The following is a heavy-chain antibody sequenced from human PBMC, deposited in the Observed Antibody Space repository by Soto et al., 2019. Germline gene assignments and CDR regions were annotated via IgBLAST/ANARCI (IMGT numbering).Heavy chain of an antibody. D-gene: IGHD3-10*01. CDR2: IYYSGST. CDR3: ARVPGYYGSGSYYYYYYMDV. CDR1: GGSISSYY. J-gene: IGHJ6*03. V-gene: IGHV4-59*01. Sequence: SETLSLTCTVSGGSISSYYWSWIRQPPGKGLEWIGYIYYSGSTNYNPSLKSRVTISVDTSKNQFSLKLSSVTAADTAVYYCARVPGYYGSGSYYYYYYMDVWGKGTTVTVSS.